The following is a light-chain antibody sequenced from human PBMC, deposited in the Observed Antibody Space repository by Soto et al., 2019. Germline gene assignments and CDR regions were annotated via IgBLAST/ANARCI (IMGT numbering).Light chain of an antibody. CDR2: INN. J-gene: IGLJ2*01. V-gene: IGLV1-44*01. Sequence: QSVLTQPPSASGTPGQRVTISCSGRSSNIGSNTVNWYQQLPGTAPKLLIYINNQRPSGVPDRFSGSKSGTSASLAISGLQSEDEADYYCAAWDDSLNGVVFGGGTKLTVL. CDR3: AAWDDSLNGVV. CDR1: SSNIGSNT.